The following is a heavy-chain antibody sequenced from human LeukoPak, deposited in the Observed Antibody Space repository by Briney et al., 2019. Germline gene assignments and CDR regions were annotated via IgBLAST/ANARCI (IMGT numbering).Heavy chain of an antibody. D-gene: IGHD1-26*01. CDR1: GFTFSSYA. Sequence: PGGSLRLSCAASGFTFSSYAMSWVRQAPGKGLEWVSSISRSGSFIYYADSLKGRFTISKDNADNSLYLQMSSLRVEDTAVYYCARDLRVGATGAFDLWGPGTMVTVSS. V-gene: IGHV3-21*06. CDR3: ARDLRVGATGAFDL. J-gene: IGHJ3*01. CDR2: ISRSGSFI.